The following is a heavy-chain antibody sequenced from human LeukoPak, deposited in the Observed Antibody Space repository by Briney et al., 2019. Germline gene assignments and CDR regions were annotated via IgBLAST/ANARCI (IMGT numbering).Heavy chain of an antibody. CDR2: ISYDGSNK. V-gene: IGHV3-30*18. CDR1: GFTFNSYG. CDR3: AKDKAGDTADYYGMDV. Sequence: PGRSLRLSCAASGFTFNSYGMHWVRRAPGKGLEWVTLISYDGSNKYYADSVKGRFTISRDNSKNTLYLQMNSLRAEDTSVYYCAKDKAGDTADYYGMDVWGKGTTVTVSS. J-gene: IGHJ6*04. D-gene: IGHD5-18*01.